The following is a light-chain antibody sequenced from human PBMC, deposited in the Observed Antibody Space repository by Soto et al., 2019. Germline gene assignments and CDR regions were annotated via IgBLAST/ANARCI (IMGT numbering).Light chain of an antibody. CDR3: QQYGSSYT. CDR1: QSVSSSY. J-gene: IGKJ2*01. CDR2: GAS. V-gene: IGKV3-20*01. Sequence: EIVLTQSPGTLSLSPGERATLSCRASQSVSSSYLAWYQQKPGQAPRLLIYGASSRATGIPYRFSGSGSGSDFTLTISRLEPEDFSVYYWQQYGSSYTFGQGTKLEIK.